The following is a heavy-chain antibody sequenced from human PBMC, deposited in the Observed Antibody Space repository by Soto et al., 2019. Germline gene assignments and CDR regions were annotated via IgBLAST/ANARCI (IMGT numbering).Heavy chain of an antibody. Sequence: PSETLSLTCAVYGGSFSGYYWSWIRQPPWKGLEWIGEINHSGSTNYNPSLKSRVTISVDTSKNQFSLKLSSVTAADTAVYYCARGGSVRGVVAAPPGYYYGMDVWGQGTTVTVSS. CDR3: ARGGSVRGVVAAPPGYYYGMDV. V-gene: IGHV4-34*01. J-gene: IGHJ6*02. D-gene: IGHD3-10*01. CDR2: INHSGST. CDR1: GGSFSGYY.